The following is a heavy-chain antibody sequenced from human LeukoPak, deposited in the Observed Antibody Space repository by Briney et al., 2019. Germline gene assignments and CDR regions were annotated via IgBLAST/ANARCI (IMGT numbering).Heavy chain of an antibody. CDR1: GHTFTSDD. CDR2: MNPKSGDT. J-gene: IGHJ4*02. CDR3: AREGSLGDFSY. V-gene: IGHV1-8*02. D-gene: IGHD3-16*01. Sequence: ASVKVSCKASGHTFTSDDINWVRQATGQGLEWMGWMNPKSGDTGYAQKFQDRVTMTRNTSTSTLSMELSSLTSEDTAVYYCAREGSLGDFSYWGQGTLVTVSS.